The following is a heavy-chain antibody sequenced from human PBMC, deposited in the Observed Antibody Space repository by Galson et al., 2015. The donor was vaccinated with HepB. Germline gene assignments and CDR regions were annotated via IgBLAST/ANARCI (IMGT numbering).Heavy chain of an antibody. Sequence: SLRLSCAASGFTFSSYWMHWVRQAPGKGLVWVSRINSDGSSTSYADSVKGRFTISRDNAKNTLYLQMNSLRAEDTAVYYCARDPALKFAFDIWGQGTMVTVSS. CDR1: GFTFSSYW. V-gene: IGHV3-74*01. CDR3: ARDPALKFAFDI. CDR2: INSDGSST. J-gene: IGHJ3*02.